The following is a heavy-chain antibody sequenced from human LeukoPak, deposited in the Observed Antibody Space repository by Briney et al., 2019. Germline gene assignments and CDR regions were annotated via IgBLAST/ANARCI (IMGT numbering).Heavy chain of an antibody. V-gene: IGHV4-39*07. Sequence: SETLSLTCTVSGGSISSSSYYWGWIRQPPGKGLEWIGSIYYSGSTYYNPSLKSRVTISVDTSKNQFSLKLSSVTAADTAVYYCARRGVRYFDWLFPIDYWGQGTLVTVSS. D-gene: IGHD3-9*01. CDR3: ARRGVRYFDWLFPIDY. CDR1: GGSISSSSYY. CDR2: IYYSGST. J-gene: IGHJ4*02.